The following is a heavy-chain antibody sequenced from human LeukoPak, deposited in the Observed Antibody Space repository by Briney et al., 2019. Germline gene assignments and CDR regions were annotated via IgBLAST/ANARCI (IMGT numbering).Heavy chain of an antibody. Sequence: GGSLRLSCAASGFTFSSYGMNWVRQAPGKGLEWVSSISTSSGYIYYADSVKGRFTISRDNSKNTLYLQMNSLRAEDTAVYYCAKDWDASGDPDAFDIWGQGTMVTVSS. J-gene: IGHJ3*02. V-gene: IGHV3-21*04. CDR2: ISTSSGYI. CDR1: GFTFSSYG. D-gene: IGHD1-26*01. CDR3: AKDWDASGDPDAFDI.